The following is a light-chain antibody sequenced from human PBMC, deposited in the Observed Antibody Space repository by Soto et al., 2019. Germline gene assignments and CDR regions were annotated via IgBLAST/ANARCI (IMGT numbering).Light chain of an antibody. Sequence: EIVLTQSPATLSLSPGERATLSCRASQSVSSYLAWYRQKPGQAPRLLIYDASNRATGIPARFSGSGSGTDFTLTISSLEPEDFAVYYCQQRSNWPPVLTFGGGTKVDIK. CDR3: QQRSNWPPVLT. CDR2: DAS. V-gene: IGKV3-11*01. J-gene: IGKJ4*01. CDR1: QSVSSY.